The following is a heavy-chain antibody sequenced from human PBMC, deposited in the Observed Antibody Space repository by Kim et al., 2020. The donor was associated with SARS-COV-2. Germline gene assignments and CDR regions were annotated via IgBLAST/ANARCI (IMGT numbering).Heavy chain of an antibody. V-gene: IGHV1-3*01. CDR3: VSSLGATWRTNFDS. J-gene: IGHJ4*02. Sequence: ASVKVSCKASGYTFTSCTIHWVRQAPGQRPEWMGWLNAGNGNTQNSQKFQGRVSITADTSASTAYLELYSLRSDDTAMYYFVSSLGATWRTNFDSWGQGT. CDR1: GYTFTSCT. CDR2: LNAGNGNT.